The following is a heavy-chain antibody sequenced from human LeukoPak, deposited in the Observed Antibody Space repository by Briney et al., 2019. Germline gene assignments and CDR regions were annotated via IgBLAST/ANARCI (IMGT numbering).Heavy chain of an antibody. D-gene: IGHD6-13*01. V-gene: IGHV3-20*04. Sequence: GGSLRLSCAASGFTFDDYGMSWVRQAPGKGLEWVSGINWKGGSTGYADSVEGRFTISRDNAKNSLYLQMNSLRVEDTALYYCARDLTRIAAVQPPEFDYRGPGTLVTVSS. CDR3: ARDLTRIAAVQPPEFDY. J-gene: IGHJ4*02. CDR1: GFTFDDYG. CDR2: INWKGGST.